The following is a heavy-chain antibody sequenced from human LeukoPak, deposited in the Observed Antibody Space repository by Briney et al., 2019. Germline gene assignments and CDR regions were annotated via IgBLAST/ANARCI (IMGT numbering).Heavy chain of an antibody. V-gene: IGHV5-51*01. CDR3: ARGGARGNWFDP. D-gene: IGHD3-10*01. Sequence: GESLKISSKASGXSFSTYCIGWVRQMPGKGLEWMGIIYPGDSDTRYSPSFKGQVTMSADKSITTAYLQWNSLQASDSAMYYCARGGARGNWFDPWGQGTLVTVSA. CDR1: GXSFSTYC. CDR2: IYPGDSDT. J-gene: IGHJ5*02.